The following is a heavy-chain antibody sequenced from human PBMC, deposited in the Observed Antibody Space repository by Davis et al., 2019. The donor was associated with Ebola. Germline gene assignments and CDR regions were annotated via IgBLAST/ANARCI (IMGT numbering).Heavy chain of an antibody. Sequence: GESLKISCAASGFTFSSYGMHWVRQRPGKGLEWVALIWYDGSNKYYADSVKGRFTISRDNSKNTLYLQMNSLRAEDTAVYYCARGPLWFGELTRYYFAYWGQGTLVTVSS. CDR3: ARGPLWFGELTRYYFAY. V-gene: IGHV3-30*02. D-gene: IGHD3-10*01. CDR2: IWYDGSNK. J-gene: IGHJ4*02. CDR1: GFTFSSYG.